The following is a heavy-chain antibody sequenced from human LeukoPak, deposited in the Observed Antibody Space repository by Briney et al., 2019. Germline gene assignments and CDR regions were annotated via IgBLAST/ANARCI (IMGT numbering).Heavy chain of an antibody. Sequence: SETLSLTCTVSGDSFSSYYWSWIRQPPGKGLEWIGYIYHSGSTNYNPSLKSRVTISVDTSKNQFSLKLSSVTAADTAVYYCARESYYYDSSGSLDYGMDVWGQGTTVTVSS. V-gene: IGHV4-59*12. CDR3: ARESYYYDSSGSLDYGMDV. CDR2: IYHSGST. CDR1: GDSFSSYY. J-gene: IGHJ6*02. D-gene: IGHD3-22*01.